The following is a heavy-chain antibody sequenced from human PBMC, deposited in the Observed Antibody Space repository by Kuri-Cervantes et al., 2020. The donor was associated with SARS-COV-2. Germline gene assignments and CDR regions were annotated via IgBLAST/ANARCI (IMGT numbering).Heavy chain of an antibody. V-gene: IGHV3-53*01. Sequence: GESLKISCAASGFTVTNYYMSWVRQAPGKGLEWVSLIYSGGSIRYADSVKGRFIISRDISKNTLSLQMNSLRAEDTAVYYCARSFDYWGLGTLVTVSS. CDR1: GFTVTNYY. CDR2: IYSGGSI. CDR3: ARSFDY. J-gene: IGHJ4*02.